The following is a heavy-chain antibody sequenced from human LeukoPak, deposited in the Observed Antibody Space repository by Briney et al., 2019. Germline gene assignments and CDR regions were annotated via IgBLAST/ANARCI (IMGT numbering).Heavy chain of an antibody. CDR2: ISGGGLST. D-gene: IGHD3-9*01. Sequence: GGSLRLSCAASGFTFSSYAMNWVRQAPGKGLEWVSAISGGGLSTYYADSVKGRFTISRDNSKNTLYLQMNSLRAEDTAVYYCAKAATYYDITTTLHYYYGMDVWGQGTTVTVSS. V-gene: IGHV3-23*01. CDR3: AKAATYYDITTTLHYYYGMDV. CDR1: GFTFSSYA. J-gene: IGHJ6*02.